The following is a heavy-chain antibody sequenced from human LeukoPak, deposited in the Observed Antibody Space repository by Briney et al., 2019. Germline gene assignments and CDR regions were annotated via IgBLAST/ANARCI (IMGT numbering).Heavy chain of an antibody. J-gene: IGHJ4*02. Sequence: PSETLSLTCAVYGGSFSGYYWSWIRQPPGKGLEWIGEINHSGSTNYNPSLKSRVTISVDTSKNQFSLKLSSVTAADTAVYYCARGVLGSSWYFLDYWGQGTLVTVSS. CDR1: GGSFSGYY. CDR3: ARGVLGSSWYFLDY. CDR2: INHSGST. D-gene: IGHD6-13*01. V-gene: IGHV4-34*01.